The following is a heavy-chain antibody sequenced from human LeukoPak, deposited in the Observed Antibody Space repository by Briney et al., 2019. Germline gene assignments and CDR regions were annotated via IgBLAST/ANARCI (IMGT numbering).Heavy chain of an antibody. V-gene: IGHV3-21*01. D-gene: IGHD6-6*01. J-gene: IGHJ4*02. CDR1: GFTFSSFA. Sequence: GGSLRLSCAASGFTFSSFAMNWVRQAPGKGLEWVSSISSSSSYIYYADSVKGRFTISGDNAKNSLYLQMNSLRAEDTAVYYCARDLKLFRQLVSYFDYWGQGTLVTVSS. CDR3: ARDLKLFRQLVSYFDY. CDR2: ISSSSSYI.